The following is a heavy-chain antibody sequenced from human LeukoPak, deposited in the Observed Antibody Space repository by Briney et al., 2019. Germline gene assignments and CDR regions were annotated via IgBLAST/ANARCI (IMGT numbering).Heavy chain of an antibody. D-gene: IGHD5-18*01. V-gene: IGHV3-48*01. J-gene: IGHJ4*02. CDR2: ISSSADTI. CDR3: VTDPDTTVP. CDR1: GSTFSLYS. Sequence: GGSLRLSCAISGSTFSLYSLNWVRQAPGKGLEWISYISSSADTIYYADSVKGRFTISRDNAKNSLYLQMDSLRAEDTAVYYCVTDPDTTVPWGQGTLVTVSS.